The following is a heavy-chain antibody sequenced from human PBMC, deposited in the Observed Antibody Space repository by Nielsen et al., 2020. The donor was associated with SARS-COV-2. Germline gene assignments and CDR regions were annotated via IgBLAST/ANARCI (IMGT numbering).Heavy chain of an antibody. CDR2: ITPMLDTT. D-gene: IGHD6-19*01. Sequence: WVRQAPGQGLEWMGGITPMLDTTNYAQKFQGRVTITADESTSTAYMELSSLRSEDTAVYYCASARAVAGAYYYYMDVWGKGTTVTVSS. CDR3: ASARAVAGAYYYYMDV. J-gene: IGHJ6*03. V-gene: IGHV1-69*01.